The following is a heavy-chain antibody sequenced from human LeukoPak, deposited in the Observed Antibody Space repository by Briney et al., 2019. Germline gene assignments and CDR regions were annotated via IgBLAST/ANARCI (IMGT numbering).Heavy chain of an antibody. Sequence: GGSLRLSCAASGFIFSNYWMTWVRLAPGKGLEWVAKIKEDGSQKYYVESVKGRFTISRDNAKNSLYLQMNSLRAEDTAVYYCARDGNNCGGDCYGSRYNWFDPWGQGTLVTVSS. CDR1: GFIFSNYW. CDR2: IKEDGSQK. CDR3: ARDGNNCGGDCYGSRYNWFDP. V-gene: IGHV3-7*01. J-gene: IGHJ5*02. D-gene: IGHD2-21*02.